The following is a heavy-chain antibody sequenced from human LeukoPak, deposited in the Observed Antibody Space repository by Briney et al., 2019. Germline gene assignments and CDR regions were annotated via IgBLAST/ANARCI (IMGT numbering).Heavy chain of an antibody. CDR2: IYHSGST. V-gene: IGHV4-38-2*01. Sequence: SETLSLTCAVSGYSITSGYYWGWIRQPPGKGLEWIGSIYHSGSTYYNPSPKSRVTTSVGTSRNQLSLKLRSVTAADTAVYYCARQGLGIAAALFDPWGQGTLVTVSS. CDR1: GYSITSGYY. D-gene: IGHD6-13*01. J-gene: IGHJ5*02. CDR3: ARQGLGIAAALFDP.